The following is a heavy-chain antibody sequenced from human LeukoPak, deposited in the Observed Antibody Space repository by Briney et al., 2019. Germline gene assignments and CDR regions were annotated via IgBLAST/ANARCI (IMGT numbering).Heavy chain of an antibody. CDR2: IYTSGST. Sequence: KASETLSLTCTVSGGSISSYYWSWIRQPAGKGLEWIGRIYTSGSTNYNPSLKSRVTMSVDTSKNQFSLKLSSVTAADTAVYYCARGVHLIAAAGIKSSGSLDYYYYMDVWGKGTTVTTSS. CDR1: GGSISSYY. J-gene: IGHJ6*03. D-gene: IGHD6-13*01. V-gene: IGHV4-4*07. CDR3: ARGVHLIAAAGIKSSGSLDYYYYMDV.